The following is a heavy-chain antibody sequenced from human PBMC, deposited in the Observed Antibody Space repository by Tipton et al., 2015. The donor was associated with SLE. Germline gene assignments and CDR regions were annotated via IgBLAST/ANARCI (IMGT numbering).Heavy chain of an antibody. D-gene: IGHD3-16*01. CDR2: IRADGSNK. Sequence: SLRLSCAASGFTYNGYAMHWVRQAPGKGLEWVAFIRADGSNKFYADSVKGRFTISRDNSKNTVSLQMNSLRVEDTAGYFCARGRGGEFLDYWGQGTLVTVSS. CDR3: ARGRGGEFLDY. CDR1: GFTYNGYA. V-gene: IGHV3-33*01. J-gene: IGHJ4*02.